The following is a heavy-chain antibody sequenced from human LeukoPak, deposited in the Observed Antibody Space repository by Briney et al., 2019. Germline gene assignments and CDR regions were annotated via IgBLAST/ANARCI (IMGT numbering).Heavy chain of an antibody. Sequence: GGSLRLSCAASGFTFSRYAMSWVRQAPGKGLEWVSAISGSGGSTYYADSVKGRFSISRDNSKNTLYLQMNSLRAEDTAVYYCARDSLRWQYYFDYWGQGTLVTVSS. CDR3: ARDSLRWQYYFDY. D-gene: IGHD4-23*01. CDR2: ISGSGGST. CDR1: GFTFSRYA. V-gene: IGHV3-23*01. J-gene: IGHJ4*02.